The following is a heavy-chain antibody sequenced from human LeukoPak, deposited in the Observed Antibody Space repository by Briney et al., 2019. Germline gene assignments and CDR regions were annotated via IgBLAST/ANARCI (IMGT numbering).Heavy chain of an antibody. CDR3: SREWGRIAVAGGPGY. CDR1: GFTFSNYG. D-gene: IGHD6-19*01. CDR2: IWYDGRTK. V-gene: IGHV3-33*01. Sequence: GGSLRLSCAASGFTFSNYGMHWVRQAPGKGLEWVALIWYDGRTKFHADSVKGRFTISRDNSKNALFLQMDSLRDEDTAVYYCSREWGRIAVAGGPGYWGQGTRVTVSS. J-gene: IGHJ4*02.